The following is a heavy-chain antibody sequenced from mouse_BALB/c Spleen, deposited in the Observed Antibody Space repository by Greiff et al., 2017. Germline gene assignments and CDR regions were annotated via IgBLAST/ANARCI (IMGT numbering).Heavy chain of an antibody. CDR2: ISSGGST. J-gene: IGHJ2*01. D-gene: IGHD1-1*01. CDR1: GFTFSSYA. V-gene: IGHV5-6-5*01. CDR3: ARGGYYGSSYGY. Sequence: DVKLVESGGGLVKPGGSLKLSCAASGFTFSSYAMSWVRQTPEKRLEWVASISSGGSTYYPDSVKGRFTISRDNARNILYLQMSSLRSEDTAMYYCARGGYYGSSYGYWGQGTTLTVSS.